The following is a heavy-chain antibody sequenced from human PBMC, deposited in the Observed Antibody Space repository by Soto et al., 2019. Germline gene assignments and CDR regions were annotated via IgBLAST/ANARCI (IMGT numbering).Heavy chain of an antibody. Sequence: SGPTLVKPTQTLTLTCTFSGFSLSTSGMCVSWIRQPPGKALEWLARIDWDDDKYYSTSLKTRLTISKDTSKNQVVLTMTNMDPVDTATYYCARTLWFGELSSAFDIWGQGTMVTVSS. CDR1: GFSLSTSGMC. D-gene: IGHD3-10*01. J-gene: IGHJ3*02. CDR3: ARTLWFGELSSAFDI. CDR2: IDWDDDK. V-gene: IGHV2-70*11.